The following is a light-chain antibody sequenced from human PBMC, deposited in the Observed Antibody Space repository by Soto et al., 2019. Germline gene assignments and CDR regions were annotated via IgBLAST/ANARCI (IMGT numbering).Light chain of an antibody. V-gene: IGKV3-20*01. J-gene: IGKJ4*01. CDR1: QSVSSSY. CDR2: GAS. Sequence: EIVLTQSPGTLSLSPGERATLSCRASQSVSSSYLAWYQQKPGQAPRLLIYGASNRATGIPDRFSGSGSGTDFTLTISRLEPEDFAVYYCQQYNNWPITFGGGTKVEIK. CDR3: QQYNNWPIT.